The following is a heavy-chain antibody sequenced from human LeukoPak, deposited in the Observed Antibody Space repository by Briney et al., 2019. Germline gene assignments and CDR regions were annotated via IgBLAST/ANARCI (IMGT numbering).Heavy chain of an antibody. CDR1: GYTFTSYG. CDR3: AREAISGGLAGELSLPTIDY. V-gene: IGHV1-18*01. J-gene: IGHJ4*02. Sequence: ASVKVSCKASGYTFTSYGISWVRQAPGQGLEWMGWISAYNGNTNYAQKLQGRVTMTTDTSTSTAYMELRSLRSDDTAVYYCAREAISGGLAGELSLPTIDYWGQGTLVTVSS. D-gene: IGHD3-16*02. CDR2: ISAYNGNT.